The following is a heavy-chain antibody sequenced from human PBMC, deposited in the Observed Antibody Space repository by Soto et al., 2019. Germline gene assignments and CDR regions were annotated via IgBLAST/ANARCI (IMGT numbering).Heavy chain of an antibody. CDR1: GFIFSMYS. CDR3: ARDHLILPAHDFFYGSDV. D-gene: IGHD2-21*02. CDR2: ILQDGVDG. Sequence: DVKLVESGGGMVQPGDSLRLSCEVSGFIFSMYSMSWVRQTPGKGLEWVAKILQDGVDGHYADAVKGRFTISRDNGKNSLYLQMNNLRAEDTAVYYCARDHLILPAHDFFYGSDVWGRGATVTVSS. J-gene: IGHJ6*02. V-gene: IGHV3-7*03.